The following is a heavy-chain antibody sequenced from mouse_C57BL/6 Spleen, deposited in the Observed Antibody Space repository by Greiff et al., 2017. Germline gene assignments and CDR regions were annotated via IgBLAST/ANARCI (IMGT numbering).Heavy chain of an antibody. CDR1: GYAFSSSW. CDR3: AREGDYDGYHSDY. D-gene: IGHD2-3*01. CDR2: IYPGDGDT. Sequence: QVQLQQSGPELVKPGASVKISCKASGYAFSSSWMNWVKQRPGKGLEWIGRIYPGDGDTNYNGKFKGKATLTADKSSSTAYMQLSSLTAEDSAVYFCAREGDYDGYHSDYWGQGTTLTVSS. V-gene: IGHV1-82*01. J-gene: IGHJ2*01.